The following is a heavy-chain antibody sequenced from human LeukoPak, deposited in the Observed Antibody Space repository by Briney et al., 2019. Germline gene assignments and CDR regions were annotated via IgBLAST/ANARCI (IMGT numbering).Heavy chain of an antibody. D-gene: IGHD4-17*01. J-gene: IGHJ4*02. CDR3: AHTPDYGASLFDY. V-gene: IGHV3-30*03. CDR1: GFTFKDFA. Sequence: QTGGSLRLSCAASGFTFKDFAMHWVRQAPGKGLEWVAVISYDGSNKYYADSVKGRFTISRDNSKNTLYLQMNSLRAEDTAVYYCAHTPDYGASLFDYWGQGTLVTVSS. CDR2: ISYDGSNK.